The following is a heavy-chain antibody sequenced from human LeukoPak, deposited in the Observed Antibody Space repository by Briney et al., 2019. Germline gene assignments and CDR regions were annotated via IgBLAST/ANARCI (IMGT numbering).Heavy chain of an antibody. CDR1: GGSISSGSYY. CDR2: IYTSGST. V-gene: IGHV4-61*02. J-gene: IGHJ5*02. Sequence: PSQTLSLTCTVSGGSISSGSYYWSWIRQPAGKGLEWIGRIYTSGSTNYNPSLKSRVTMSVDTSKNQFSLKLSSVTAADTAVYYCARDGITIFGVALPGGNWFDPWGQGTLVTVSS. CDR3: ARDGITIFGVALPGGNWFDP. D-gene: IGHD3-3*01.